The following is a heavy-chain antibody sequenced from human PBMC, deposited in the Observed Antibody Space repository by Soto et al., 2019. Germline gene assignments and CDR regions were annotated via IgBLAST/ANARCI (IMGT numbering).Heavy chain of an antibody. V-gene: IGHV1-18*01. CDR3: VKDRDSNSWPSRDV. J-gene: IGHJ6*02. CDR1: GYTFARNG. CDR2: ISPKSGSI. D-gene: IGHD3-22*01. Sequence: ASVKVSCKTSGYTFARNGISWVRQAPGQGLEWMGWISPKSGSIKYAQKFQGRVIMTTDTSTSTAYMELRSLRSDDTAVYYCVKDRDSNSWPSRDVWGPGTTVTVSS.